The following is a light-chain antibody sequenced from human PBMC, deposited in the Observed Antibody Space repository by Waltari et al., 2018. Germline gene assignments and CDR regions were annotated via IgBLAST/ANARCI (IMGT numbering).Light chain of an antibody. Sequence: QLVLTQSPSASASLGASVKLTCTLSSGHSSYAIAWHQQQPEKGPRYLMKVNSDGSHKKGDGIPDRFSGSSSGTERYLTISSLQSEDEAYYYCQTWGTGIQVFGGGTKLTVL. CDR1: SGHSSYA. CDR2: VNSDGSH. V-gene: IGLV4-69*01. CDR3: QTWGTGIQV. J-gene: IGLJ2*01.